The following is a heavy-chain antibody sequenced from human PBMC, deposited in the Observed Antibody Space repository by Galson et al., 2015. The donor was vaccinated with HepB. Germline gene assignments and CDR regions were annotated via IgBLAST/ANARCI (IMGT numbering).Heavy chain of an antibody. CDR1: GFTFSSYT. CDR2: ISSSSSYI. J-gene: IGHJ4*01. Sequence: SLRLSCAASGFTFSSYTMNWVRRAPGKGLEWVSSISSSSSYIYYADSVKGRFTISRDNAKNSLYLRMNSLRAEDTALYYCSSGRGLYWGHGTLVTVSS. V-gene: IGHV3-21*01. CDR3: SSGRGLY. D-gene: IGHD5-12*01.